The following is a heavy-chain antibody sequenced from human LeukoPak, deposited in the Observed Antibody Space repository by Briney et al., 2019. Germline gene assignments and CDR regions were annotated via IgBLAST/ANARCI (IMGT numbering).Heavy chain of an antibody. CDR1: GFTFSSYA. Sequence: SGGSLRLSCAASGFTFSSYAMSWVRQAPGKGLEWVSAISGSGGSTYYADSVKGRFTISRDNSKNTLYLQMNSLSAEDTAVYYCAKDRSSSWYNDLARYFDYWGQGTLVTVSS. D-gene: IGHD6-13*01. J-gene: IGHJ4*02. CDR2: ISGSGGST. V-gene: IGHV3-23*01. CDR3: AKDRSSSWYNDLARYFDY.